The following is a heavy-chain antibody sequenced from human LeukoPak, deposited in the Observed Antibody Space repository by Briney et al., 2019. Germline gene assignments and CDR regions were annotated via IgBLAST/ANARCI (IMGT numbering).Heavy chain of an antibody. CDR1: GGSISSYY. D-gene: IGHD2-2*02. J-gene: IGHJ3*02. V-gene: IGHV4-59*08. CDR2: IYYSGST. CDR3: ASTLVVPAAIPWGAFDI. Sequence: PSETLSLTCTVSGGSISSYYWSWIRQPPGKGLEWIGYIYYSGSTNHNPSLKSRVTISVDTSKNQFSLKLSSVTAADTAVYYCASTLVVPAAIPWGAFDIWGQGTMVTVSS.